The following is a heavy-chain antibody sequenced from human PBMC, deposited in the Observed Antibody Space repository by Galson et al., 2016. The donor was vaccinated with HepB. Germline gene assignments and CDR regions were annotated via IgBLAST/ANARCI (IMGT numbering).Heavy chain of an antibody. V-gene: IGHV1-46*01. CDR1: GYTFTSYY. CDR3: ARGTGTGGYFDY. J-gene: IGHJ4*02. Sequence: SVKVSCKASGYTFTSYYMHWVRQAPGQGLEWMGIINPSGGSTNYAQKFQGRVTVTRDTSTSTVYMGLSSLRSEDTAVYYCARGTGTGGYFDYWGQGTLVTVSS. CDR2: INPSGGST. D-gene: IGHD1-1*01.